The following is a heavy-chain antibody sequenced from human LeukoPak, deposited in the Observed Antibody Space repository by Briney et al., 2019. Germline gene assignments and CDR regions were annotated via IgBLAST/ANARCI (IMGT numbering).Heavy chain of an antibody. CDR1: GGSFSGYY. J-gene: IGHJ6*03. V-gene: IGHV4-34*01. CDR3: ARELRVRGPTARNYYYYMDV. D-gene: IGHD3-10*01. CDR2: INHSGST. Sequence: SETLSLTCVVYGGSFSGYYWSWIRQPPGKGLEWIGEINHSGSTNYNPSLKSRVTISLDTSKNQFSLKLSSVTAADTAVYYCARELRVRGPTARNYYYYMDVWGKGTTVTISS.